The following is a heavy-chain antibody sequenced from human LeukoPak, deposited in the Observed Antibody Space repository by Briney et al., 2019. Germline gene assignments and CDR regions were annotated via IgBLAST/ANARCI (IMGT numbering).Heavy chain of an antibody. CDR3: ARESGDYEGNFDY. V-gene: IGHV1-3*01. J-gene: IGHJ4*02. Sequence: ALVKVSCKASGYTFTGYAMHWVRQAPGQRLEWMGWINAGNGNTKYSQKFQGRVTITRDTSASTAYMELSSLRSEDTAVYYCARESGDYEGNFDYWGQGTLVTVSS. CDR2: INAGNGNT. CDR1: GYTFTGYA. D-gene: IGHD4-17*01.